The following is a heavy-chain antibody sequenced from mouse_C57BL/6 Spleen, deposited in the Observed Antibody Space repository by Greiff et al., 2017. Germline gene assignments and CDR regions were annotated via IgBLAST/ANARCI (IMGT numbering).Heavy chain of an antibody. V-gene: IGHV1-7*01. CDR1: GYTFTSYW. Sequence: VQLQPSGAELAKPGASVKLSCKASGYTFTSYWMHWVTQRPGQGLEWIGYINPSSGYTKYNQKFKDKATLTADKSSSTAYMQLSSLTYEDSAVYYCAPYYYGSSSFAYWGQGTLVTVSA. CDR3: APYYYGSSSFAY. D-gene: IGHD1-1*01. CDR2: INPSSGYT. J-gene: IGHJ3*01.